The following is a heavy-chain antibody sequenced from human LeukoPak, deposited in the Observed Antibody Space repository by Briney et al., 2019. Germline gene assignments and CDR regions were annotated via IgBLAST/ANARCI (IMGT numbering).Heavy chain of an antibody. Sequence: ASVKVSCKASGYTFTSYYMHWVRQAPGQGLEWMGIINPSGGSTSYAQKFQGRVTMTRDTSTSTVYMELSSLRSEDTAVYYCARDLRSYYDSSGYLDSQYYFDHWGQGTLVTVSS. CDR2: INPSGGST. J-gene: IGHJ4*02. D-gene: IGHD3-22*01. CDR3: ARDLRSYYDSSGYLDSQYYFDH. CDR1: GYTFTSYY. V-gene: IGHV1-46*01.